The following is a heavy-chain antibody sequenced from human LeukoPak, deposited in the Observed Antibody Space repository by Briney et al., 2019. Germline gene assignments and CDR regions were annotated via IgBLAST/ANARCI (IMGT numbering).Heavy chain of an antibody. D-gene: IGHD2-2*01. CDR2: IYYSGST. J-gene: IGHJ6*03. CDR3: ASPSVPAAIYYYYMDV. CDR1: GGSISSSSYY. V-gene: IGHV4-39*01. Sequence: SETLSLTCTVSGGSISSSSYYWGWIRQPPGKGLEWIGSIYYSGSTYHNPSLKSRVTISVDTSKNQFSLKLSSVTAADTAVYYCASPSVPAAIYYYYMDVWGKGTTVTVSS.